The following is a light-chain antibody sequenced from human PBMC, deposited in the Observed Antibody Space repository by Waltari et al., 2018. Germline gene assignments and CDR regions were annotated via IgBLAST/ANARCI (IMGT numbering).Light chain of an antibody. Sequence: DIQLTQSPSSLSASAGDRVTITCRASQGVGDSDAWDQQKPGKPPTLLFYGASTLHSGVPSRFSGSGSETDFTLTISSLQPEDVATYYCQKYNIAPRTFGPGTKVEIK. CDR2: GAS. CDR1: QGVGDS. V-gene: IGKV1-27*01. J-gene: IGKJ1*01. CDR3: QKYNIAPRT.